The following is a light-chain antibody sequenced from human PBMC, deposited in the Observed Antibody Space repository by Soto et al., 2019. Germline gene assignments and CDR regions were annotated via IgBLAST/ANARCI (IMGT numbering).Light chain of an antibody. Sequence: SALTQPASVSGSPGQSITISCTGNSSDVGGYDYVSWYQLHPGKDPKLMVFEVSNRPSGVSYRFSGSKSGNTASLTISGLQAEDEAAYFCTSYSMSTAYLCRNATKVTV. CDR1: SSDVGGYDY. V-gene: IGLV2-14*01. CDR2: EVS. J-gene: IGLJ1*01. CDR3: TSYSMSTAYL.